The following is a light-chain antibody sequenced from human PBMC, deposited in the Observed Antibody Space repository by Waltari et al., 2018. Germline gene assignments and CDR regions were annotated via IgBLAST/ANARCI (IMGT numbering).Light chain of an antibody. CDR3: CSFAVGSTFV. CDR2: DVT. Sequence: QSALTQAAAVSGSPAQSITIFCSGTRSDLGASNYVAWYQQHPGKAPKLVISDVTKRTSGVSDRLSGSKSGNTSSLTISGLQAGDEADYYCCSFAVGSTFVFGTGTKVTVV. CDR1: RSDLGASNY. V-gene: IGLV2-14*03. J-gene: IGLJ1*01.